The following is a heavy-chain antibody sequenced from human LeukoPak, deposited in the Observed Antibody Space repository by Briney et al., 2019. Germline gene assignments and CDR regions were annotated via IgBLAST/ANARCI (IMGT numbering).Heavy chain of an antibody. CDR3: AREGDFSYYDSSGYYY. J-gene: IGHJ4*02. V-gene: IGHV1-18*01. CDR1: GYTFTSCG. CDR2: ISAYNGNT. Sequence: ASVKVSCKASGYTFTSCGISWVRQAPGQGLEWMGWISAYNGNTNYAQELQGRVTMTTDTSTSTAYMELRSLRSDDTAVYYCAREGDFSYYDSSGYYYWGQGTLVTVSS. D-gene: IGHD3-22*01.